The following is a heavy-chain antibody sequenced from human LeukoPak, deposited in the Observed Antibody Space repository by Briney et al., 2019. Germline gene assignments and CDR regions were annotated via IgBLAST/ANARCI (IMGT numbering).Heavy chain of an antibody. J-gene: IGHJ5*02. CDR3: TRGPPRSQTYYFGLFDP. V-gene: IGHV3-7*01. CDR1: GITFSRYW. Sequence: GGSLRLSCAASGITFSRYWMNWVRQAPGTGLEWVANIKEDGSAKYSVDSVKGRFTISRDNAKNSLYLQMNNLRAEDTAVYYCTRGPPRSQTYYFGLFDPWGQGTLVTVSS. D-gene: IGHD3-10*01. CDR2: IKEDGSAK.